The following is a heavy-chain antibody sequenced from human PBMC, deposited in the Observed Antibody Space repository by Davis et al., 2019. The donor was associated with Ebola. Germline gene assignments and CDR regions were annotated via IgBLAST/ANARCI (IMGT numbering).Heavy chain of an antibody. V-gene: IGHV1-3*01. CDR1: VYTFTSYA. D-gene: IGHD3-9*01. CDR2: INAGNGNT. J-gene: IGHJ4*02. CDR3: ARGRYDILTGYLYYFDY. Sequence: ASVKVSCKASVYTFTSYAMHWVRQAPGQRLEWMGWINAGNGNTKYSQKFQGRVTITRDTSASTAYMELSSLRSEDTAVYYCARGRYDILTGYLYYFDYWGQGTLVTVSS.